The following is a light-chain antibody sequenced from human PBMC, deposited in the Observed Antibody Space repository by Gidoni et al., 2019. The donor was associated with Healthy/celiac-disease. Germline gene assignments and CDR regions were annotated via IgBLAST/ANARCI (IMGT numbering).Light chain of an antibody. J-gene: IGKJ2*01. Sequence: DIHLTQSPSSLSASVGDRVTITCQASQDSSNYLNWYQQKPGKAPKLLIYDASHLETGVPSRVSGSGSGTDFTFTISRLEHEDIATYYCQQYDNLAPTFGQGTKLEIK. CDR3: QQYDNLAPT. CDR2: DAS. V-gene: IGKV1-33*01. CDR1: QDSSNY.